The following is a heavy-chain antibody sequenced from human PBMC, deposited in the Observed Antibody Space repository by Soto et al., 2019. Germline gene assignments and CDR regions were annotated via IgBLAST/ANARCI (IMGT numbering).Heavy chain of an antibody. J-gene: IGHJ6*02. D-gene: IGHD5-18*01. CDR3: ARDQGEYSYGHYYYGMDV. V-gene: IGHV1-69*06. Sequence: QVQLVQSGAEVKKPGSSVKVSCKASGGTFSSYAISWVRQAPGQGLEWMGGIITIFGTANYAQKFQGRVTITADKSTSTAYIELSSLRSEDTAVYYCARDQGEYSYGHYYYGMDVGGQGTTVTVSS. CDR1: GGTFSSYA. CDR2: IITIFGTA.